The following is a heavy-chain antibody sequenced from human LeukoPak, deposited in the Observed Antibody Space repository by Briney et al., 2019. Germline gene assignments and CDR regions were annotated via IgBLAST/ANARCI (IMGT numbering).Heavy chain of an antibody. CDR1: GFTFSSYS. J-gene: IGHJ6*03. D-gene: IGHD1-1*01. CDR2: ISSSSSYI. CDR3: ARDLQLSDYYYMDA. V-gene: IGHV3-21*01. Sequence: GGSLRLSCAASGFTFSSYSMNWVRQAPGKGLEWVSSISSSSSYIYYADSVKGRFTISRDNAKNSLYLQMNSLRAEDTAVYYCARDLQLSDYYYMDAWGKGTTVTVSS.